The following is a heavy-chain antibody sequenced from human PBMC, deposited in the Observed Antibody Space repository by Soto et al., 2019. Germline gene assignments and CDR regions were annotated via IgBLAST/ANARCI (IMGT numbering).Heavy chain of an antibody. CDR3: SLSGSYYYYGMDV. Sequence: PGGSLRLSCAASGFTFSSYAMSWVRQAPGKGLEWVSAISGSGGSTYYADSVKGRFTISRDNSKNTLYLQMNSLRAEDTAVYYCSLSGSYYYYGMDVWGQGTTVTVSS. CDR1: GFTFSSYA. CDR2: ISGSGGST. V-gene: IGHV3-23*01. D-gene: IGHD3-10*01. J-gene: IGHJ6*02.